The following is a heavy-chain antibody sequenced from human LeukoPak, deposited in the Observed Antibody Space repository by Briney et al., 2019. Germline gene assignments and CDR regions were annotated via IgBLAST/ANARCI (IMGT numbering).Heavy chain of an antibody. Sequence: PGGSLRLSCAASGFTFSSYGMHWVRQAPGKGLGWVAFIRYDGSNKYYADSVKGRFTITRDNSKNTLYLQMNSLRAEDTAVYYCASEVGATGDYWGQGTLVTVSS. D-gene: IGHD1-26*01. V-gene: IGHV3-30*02. CDR3: ASEVGATGDY. CDR2: IRYDGSNK. CDR1: GFTFSSYG. J-gene: IGHJ4*02.